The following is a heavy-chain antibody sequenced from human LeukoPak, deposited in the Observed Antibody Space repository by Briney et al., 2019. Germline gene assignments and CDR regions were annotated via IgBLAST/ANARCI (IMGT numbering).Heavy chain of an antibody. Sequence: GSLRLSCTASGFTFSDYYMSWIRQTPGKGLEWLSYISTRDNIIQYADSVKGRFTISRDNANNSVFLQMNNLRAEDSATYYCARGARWAYYFDYWGQGSLVTVSS. CDR2: ISTRDNII. CDR1: GFTFSDYY. D-gene: IGHD4-23*01. V-gene: IGHV3-11*01. J-gene: IGHJ4*02. CDR3: ARGARWAYYFDY.